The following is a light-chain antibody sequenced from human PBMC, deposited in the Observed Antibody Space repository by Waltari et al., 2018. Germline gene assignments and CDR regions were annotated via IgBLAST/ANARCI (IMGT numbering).Light chain of an antibody. Sequence: GDRANLSCRASQTLSSYVSWYQQRPGQAPRLFIYDASKRATGIPARFSGSGSGADFTLTISDLEPEDSAVYYCQQRASWPPRYSFGQGTKLEIK. V-gene: IGKV3-11*01. J-gene: IGKJ2*03. CDR1: QTLSSY. CDR2: DAS. CDR3: QQRASWPPRYS.